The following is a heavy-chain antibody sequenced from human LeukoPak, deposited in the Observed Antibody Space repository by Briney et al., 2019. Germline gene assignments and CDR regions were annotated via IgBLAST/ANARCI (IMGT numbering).Heavy chain of an antibody. Sequence: GRSLRLSCAASGFTFSSYGMHWVRQAPGKGLEWVAVISYGGSNKYYADSVKGRFTISRDNSKNTLYLQMNSLRAEDTAVYYCARKEYYYDSSGYYGFDYWGQGTLVTVSS. J-gene: IGHJ4*02. CDR1: GFTFSSYG. CDR3: ARKEYYYDSSGYYGFDY. D-gene: IGHD3-22*01. V-gene: IGHV3-30*03. CDR2: ISYGGSNK.